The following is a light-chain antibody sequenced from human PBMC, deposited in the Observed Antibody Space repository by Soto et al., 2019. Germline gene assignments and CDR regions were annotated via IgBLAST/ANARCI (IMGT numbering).Light chain of an antibody. J-gene: IGLJ3*02. CDR1: NSNIGNNY. V-gene: IGLV1-47*01. CDR3: TSWDDSLIGVV. CDR2: RNN. Sequence: QSGLIQPPSASGTPGQRVSISCSGSNSNIGNNYVYWYQHLPGTAPTLLISRNNQRPSGVPDRFSGSKSGTSASLAISGLRSEDDADYYCTSWDDSLIGVVFGGGTKLTVL.